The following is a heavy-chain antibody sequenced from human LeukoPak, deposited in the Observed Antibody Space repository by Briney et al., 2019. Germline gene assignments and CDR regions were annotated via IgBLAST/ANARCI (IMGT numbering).Heavy chain of an antibody. CDR3: ARGYSSGWTFDY. V-gene: IGHV1-3*01. CDR2: INAGNGNT. Sequence: ASVKVSCKASGYTLTSYAMHWVRQARGQRLEWMGWINAGNGNTKYSQKFQGRVTITRDTSASTAYMELSSLRSEDTAVYYCARGYSSGWTFDYWGQGTLVTVSS. D-gene: IGHD6-19*01. CDR1: GYTLTSYA. J-gene: IGHJ4*02.